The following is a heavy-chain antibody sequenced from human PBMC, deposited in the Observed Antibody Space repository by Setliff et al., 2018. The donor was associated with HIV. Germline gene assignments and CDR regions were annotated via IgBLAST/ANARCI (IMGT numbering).Heavy chain of an antibody. CDR1: GGSASNRLYY. Sequence: SETLSLTCTVSGGSASNRLYYWAWNRQPPGTGLEYIGSIHYNEKTYYNPSLKSRVTISIDTSKNQFSLTLTSATAADTAVYYCASRSYYYDSNNFLREEGFDPWGQGTLVTVSS. V-gene: IGHV4-39*01. D-gene: IGHD3-22*01. CDR3: ASRSYYYDSNNFLREEGFDP. J-gene: IGHJ5*02. CDR2: IHYNEKT.